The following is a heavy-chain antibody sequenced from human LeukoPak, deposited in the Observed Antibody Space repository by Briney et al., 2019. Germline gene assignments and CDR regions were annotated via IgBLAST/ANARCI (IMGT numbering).Heavy chain of an antibody. CDR3: ARLVGKLTIMTPRSSDS. V-gene: IGHV5-51*01. D-gene: IGHD4/OR15-4a*01. CDR2: IWPDDSDT. Sequence: GESLKISCKGSGYSFSDYWIGWVRQMPGKGLEWMGIIWPDDSDTRYSPSFQGQVTLSADKSISTAYLQWSSLKASDTAMYYCARLVGKLTIMTPRSSDSWGRGALISVSS. CDR1: GYSFSDYW. J-gene: IGHJ4*02.